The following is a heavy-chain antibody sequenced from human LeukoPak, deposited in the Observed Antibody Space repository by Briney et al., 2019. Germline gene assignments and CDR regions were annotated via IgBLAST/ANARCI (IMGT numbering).Heavy chain of an antibody. J-gene: IGHJ4*02. CDR3: ARLVLARLYDSSGYFDY. V-gene: IGHV4-38-2*01. CDR2: IYHSGST. D-gene: IGHD3-22*01. Sequence: SETLSLTCAVSGYSISSGYYWGWIRQPPGKGLEWLGSIYHSGSTYYNPSLKSRVTISVDTSKNQFSLKLSSVTAADTAVYYCARLVLARLYDSSGYFDYWGQGTLVTVSS. CDR1: GYSISSGYY.